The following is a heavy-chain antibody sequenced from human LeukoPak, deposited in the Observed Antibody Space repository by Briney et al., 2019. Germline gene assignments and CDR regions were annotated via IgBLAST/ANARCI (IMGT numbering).Heavy chain of an antibody. Sequence: GGSLRLSCAASGFTFSSYWMSWVRQAPGKGLEWVANIKQDGSEKYYVDSVKGRFTISRDNAKNSLYLQMNSLRAEDTAVYYCARPKHKNPMVRGVLEEALDFDYWGQGTLVTVSS. J-gene: IGHJ4*02. V-gene: IGHV3-7*01. CDR3: ARPKHKNPMVRGVLEEALDFDY. D-gene: IGHD3-10*01. CDR2: IKQDGSEK. CDR1: GFTFSSYW.